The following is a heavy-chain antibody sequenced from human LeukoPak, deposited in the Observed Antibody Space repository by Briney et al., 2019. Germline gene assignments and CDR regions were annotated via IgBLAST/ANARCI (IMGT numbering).Heavy chain of an antibody. CDR3: ATGLYDSSGGDFDY. J-gene: IGHJ4*02. CDR1: GYTFTDYY. V-gene: IGHV1-69-2*01. D-gene: IGHD3-22*01. CDR2: VDPEDGET. Sequence: ASVKVSCKVSGYTFTDYYMHWVQQAPGKGLEWMGLVDPEDGETIYAEKFQGRDTITADTSTDTAYMELSSLRSEDTAVYYCATGLYDSSGGDFDYWGQGTLVTIPS.